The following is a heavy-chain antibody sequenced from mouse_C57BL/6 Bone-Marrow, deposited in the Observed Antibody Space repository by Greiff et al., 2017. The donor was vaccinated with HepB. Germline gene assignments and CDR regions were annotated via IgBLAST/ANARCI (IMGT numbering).Heavy chain of an antibody. J-gene: IGHJ4*01. Sequence: EAQLQQSGPVLVKPGASVKMSCKASGYTFTDYYMNWVKQSHGKSLEWIGVINPYNGGTSYNQKFKGKATLTVDKSSSTAYMELNSLTSEDYAVYYCARWGGYDYYAMDYWGQGTSVTVSS. V-gene: IGHV1-19*01. CDR3: ARWGGYDYYAMDY. CDR1: GYTFTDYY. D-gene: IGHD3-2*02. CDR2: INPYNGGT.